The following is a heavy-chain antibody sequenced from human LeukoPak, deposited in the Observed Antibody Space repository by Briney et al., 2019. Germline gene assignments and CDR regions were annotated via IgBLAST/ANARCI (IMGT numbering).Heavy chain of an antibody. CDR3: ARQPERRYYYYMDV. CDR2: IIPIFATT. Sequence: SVKVSCKASGGTFSSYAISWVRQAPGQGLEWKGGIIPIFATTNYAQKFQGRVTITADESTSTAYMELSSLRSEDTAVYYCARQPERRYYYYMDVWGKGTTVTVSS. J-gene: IGHJ6*03. D-gene: IGHD1-1*01. V-gene: IGHV1-69*13. CDR1: GGTFSSYA.